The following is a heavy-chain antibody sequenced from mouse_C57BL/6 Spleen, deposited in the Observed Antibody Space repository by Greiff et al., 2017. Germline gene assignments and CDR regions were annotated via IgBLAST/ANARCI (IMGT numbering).Heavy chain of an antibody. V-gene: IGHV1-9*01. D-gene: IGHD2-3*01. CDR1: GYTFTGYW. CDR3: ARVFYDSDGHWAMDY. J-gene: IGHJ4*01. CDR2: ILPGSGST. Sequence: QVQLQQSGAELMKPGASVKLSCKATGYTFTGYWIEWVKQRPGHGLEWIGEILPGSGSTNYNAKFKGQATFTADTSYNTAYMQHSILTTKDTAIDYCARVFYDSDGHWAMDYWGQGTSVTVSS.